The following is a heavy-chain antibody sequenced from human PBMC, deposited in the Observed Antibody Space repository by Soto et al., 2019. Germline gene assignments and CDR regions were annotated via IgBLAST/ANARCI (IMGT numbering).Heavy chain of an antibody. D-gene: IGHD6-19*01. CDR1: GFTFSSHW. V-gene: IGHV3-7*01. CDR3: ARGGIEVASRDY. CDR2: IKQDGSEK. Sequence: EVQLVESGGGLVQPGGSLRLSCAASGFTFSSHWMSWVRQAPGKGLEWVANIKQDGSEKYYVDSVKGRFTISRDNAKNSLYLQMNRLRAEDTAVYYCARGGIEVASRDYWGQGTLVTVSS. J-gene: IGHJ4*02.